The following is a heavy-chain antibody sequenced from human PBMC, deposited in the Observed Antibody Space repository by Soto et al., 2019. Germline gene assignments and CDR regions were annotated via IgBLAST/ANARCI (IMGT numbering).Heavy chain of an antibody. J-gene: IGHJ5*02. V-gene: IGHV4-30-2*01. D-gene: IGHD3-22*01. CDR3: AGRYDSGGYYYDP. CDR2: VYHGGAI. Sequence: QLQLQESGSGLVRPSETLSLTCNVSSGSITVGGYSWGWIRQPPGKGLEWIGYVYHGGAINYNPSLRGRVTIAVDRYKNQLSLKVTSVTAADTAVYFCAGRYDSGGYYYDPGGQGVLVTVSS. CDR1: SGSITVGGYS.